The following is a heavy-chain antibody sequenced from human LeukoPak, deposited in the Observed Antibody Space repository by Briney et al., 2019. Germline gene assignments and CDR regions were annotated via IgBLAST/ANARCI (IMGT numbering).Heavy chain of an antibody. CDR1: GFTFSSYA. CDR2: ISYDGSNK. J-gene: IGHJ4*02. D-gene: IGHD3-22*01. V-gene: IGHV3-30-3*01. Sequence: GGSLRLSCAASGFTFSSYAMHWVRQAPGKGLEWVAVISYDGSNKYYADSVKGRFTISRDNPKNTLYLQMNSLRAEDTAVYYCARDHYSSGYYLSAHWGQGTLVTVSS. CDR3: ARDHYSSGYYLSAH.